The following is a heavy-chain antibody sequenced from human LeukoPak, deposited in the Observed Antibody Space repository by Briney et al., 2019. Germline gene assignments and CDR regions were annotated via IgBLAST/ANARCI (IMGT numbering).Heavy chain of an antibody. D-gene: IGHD5-18*01. V-gene: IGHV1-46*03. Sequence: ASVKVSCKASGYTFTSYYMHWVRQAPAQGLEWMGIINPSGGSTSYAQKFQGRVTMTRDTSTSTLYMELSSLRSEDTAVYYCARALRAYGGLKIQLWLTYWGQGTLVTVSS. J-gene: IGHJ4*02. CDR3: ARALRAYGGLKIQLWLTY. CDR1: GYTFTSYY. CDR2: INPSGGST.